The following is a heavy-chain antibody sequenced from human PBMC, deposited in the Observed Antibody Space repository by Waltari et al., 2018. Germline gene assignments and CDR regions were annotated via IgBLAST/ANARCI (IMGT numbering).Heavy chain of an antibody. D-gene: IGHD3-22*01. Sequence: QVQLQQWGAGLLKPSETLSLTCAVYGGSFSGYYWSWIRQPPGKGLEWIGEINQSGSTNYNPSLKSRVTISVDTSKNQFSLKLSSVTAADTAVYYCARGRGYDSSGLPRRSYWGQGTLVTASS. CDR1: GGSFSGYY. V-gene: IGHV4-34*01. J-gene: IGHJ4*02. CDR3: ARGRGYDSSGLPRRSY. CDR2: INQSGST.